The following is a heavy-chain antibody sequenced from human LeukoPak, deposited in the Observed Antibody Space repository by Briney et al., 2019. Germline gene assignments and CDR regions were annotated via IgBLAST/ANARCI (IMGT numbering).Heavy chain of an antibody. CDR2: INPNSGGT. V-gene: IGHV1-2*02. D-gene: IGHD6-6*01. CDR3: ARGNPNSSSYAY. CDR1: GYTFTGYY. J-gene: IGHJ4*02. Sequence: ASVKVSCKASGYTFTGYYTHWVRQAPGQGLEWMGWINPNSGGTNYAQKFQGRVTMTRDTSISTAYMELSRLRSDDTAVYYCARGNPNSSSYAYWGQGTLVTVSS.